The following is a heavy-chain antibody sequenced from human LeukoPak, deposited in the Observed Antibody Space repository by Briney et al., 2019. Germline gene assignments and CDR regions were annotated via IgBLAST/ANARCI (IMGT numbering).Heavy chain of an antibody. CDR1: GFTFSDHY. CDR2: TRNKANSYTT. V-gene: IGHV3-72*01. CDR3: ARDQRPAYYYDSSGYYYDY. D-gene: IGHD3-22*01. Sequence: PGGSLRLSCAASGFTFSDHYMDWVRQAPGKGLEWVGRTRNKANSYTTEYAASVKGRFTISRDESKNSLYLQMNSLKTEDTAVYYCARDQRPAYYYDSSGYYYDYWGQGTLVTVSS. J-gene: IGHJ4*02.